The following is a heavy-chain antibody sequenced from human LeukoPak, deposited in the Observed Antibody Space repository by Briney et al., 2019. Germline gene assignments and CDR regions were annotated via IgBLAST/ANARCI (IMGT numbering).Heavy chain of an antibody. CDR1: GFTFDDHG. Sequence: GGSLRLSCAASGFTFDDHGMNWVRQAPGKGLEWVSGINWNGGSTHYADSVRGRFTISRDNSKNTLYLQMNNMRTEDTAVYYCAREALEWSPPDIWGQGTTVTVSS. J-gene: IGHJ3*02. CDR2: INWNGGST. D-gene: IGHD3-3*01. V-gene: IGHV3-20*04. CDR3: AREALEWSPPDI.